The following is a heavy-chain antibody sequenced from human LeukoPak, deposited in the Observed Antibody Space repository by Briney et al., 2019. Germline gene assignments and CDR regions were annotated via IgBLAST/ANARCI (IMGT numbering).Heavy chain of an antibody. CDR3: ARAPRGSGYDYWFDP. Sequence: ASVKVSCKASGYTFTSYDINWVRQATGQGLEWMGWMNPNSGNTDYAQKFQGRVTMTRNTSISTAYMELSSLRSEDTAVYYCARAPRGSGYDYWFDPWGQGTLVTVSS. J-gene: IGHJ5*02. CDR1: GYTFTSYD. D-gene: IGHD5-12*01. V-gene: IGHV1-8*01. CDR2: MNPNSGNT.